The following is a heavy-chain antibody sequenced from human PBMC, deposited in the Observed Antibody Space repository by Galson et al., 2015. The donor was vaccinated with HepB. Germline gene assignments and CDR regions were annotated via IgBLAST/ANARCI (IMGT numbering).Heavy chain of an antibody. CDR1: GYTFTSYG. D-gene: IGHD6-19*01. CDR2: ISAYNGNT. CDR3: ARDRYSSGRYGMDA. Sequence: SVKVSCKGSGYTFTSYGISWVRQAPGQGLEWMGWISAYNGNTNYAQKFQGRVTMTTDTSTSTAYMELRSLRSDDTAVYYCARDRYSSGRYGMDAWGQGTTVTVSS. J-gene: IGHJ6*02. V-gene: IGHV1-18*04.